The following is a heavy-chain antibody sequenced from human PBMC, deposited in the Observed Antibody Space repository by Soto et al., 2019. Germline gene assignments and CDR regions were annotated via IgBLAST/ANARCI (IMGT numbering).Heavy chain of an antibody. CDR3: VASLAASGLNWLDP. Sequence: SETLSLTCTVSGGSISEKYWNWVRQPPGKGLEWIGLIFANGHTDYNPSLKSRVTMSVDASKNQFSLRLTSMTAADTAVYYCVASLAASGLNWLDPWGRGTLVTVSS. CDR2: IFANGHT. J-gene: IGHJ5*02. CDR1: GGSISEKY. D-gene: IGHD6-13*01. V-gene: IGHV4-4*07.